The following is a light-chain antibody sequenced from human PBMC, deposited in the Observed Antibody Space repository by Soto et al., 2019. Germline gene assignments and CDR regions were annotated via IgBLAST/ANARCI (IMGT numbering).Light chain of an antibody. V-gene: IGKV3D-7*01. J-gene: IGKJ3*01. CDR1: QSVSSSY. Sequence: PGERVTLSCRASQSVSSSYLTWFQQKPGQAPRLLIYGASTRATGNPARFSGSGSGTDFTLTISSLQPEDFAVYFCQQDYTFFTFGPGTKVEIK. CDR2: GAS. CDR3: QQDYTFFT.